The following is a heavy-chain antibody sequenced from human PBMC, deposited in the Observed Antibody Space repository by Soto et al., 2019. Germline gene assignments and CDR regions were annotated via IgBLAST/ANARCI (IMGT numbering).Heavy chain of an antibody. V-gene: IGHV4-4*07. CDR3: ARAQGYYYSGVDV. Sequence: QVQLQESGPGLVKPSETLSLTCTVSGGSISSYYWSWIRQPAVKGLEWIGRIYTSGRINYNPSLKSRVTMSVDTSKNQFSLMLTSVTAADTGVYFCARAQGYYYSGVDVWGQGTTVTVSS. J-gene: IGHJ6*02. CDR1: GGSISSYY. CDR2: IYTSGRI.